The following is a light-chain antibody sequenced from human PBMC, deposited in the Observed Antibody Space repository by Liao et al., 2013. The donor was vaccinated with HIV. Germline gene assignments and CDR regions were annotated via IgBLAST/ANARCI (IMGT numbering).Light chain of an antibody. Sequence: SYELTQTPSVSVAPGKTPRYLWGSNIGSKSVHWYQQKPGQAPVLVIHHDSDRPSGIPERFSGSNSGNTATLSISRVEAGDEGDYYCQVWDSNSDHPYVFGTGTKVTVL. CDR3: QVWDSNSDHPYV. CDR1: NIGSKS. V-gene: IGLV3-21*01. J-gene: IGLJ1*01. CDR2: HDS.